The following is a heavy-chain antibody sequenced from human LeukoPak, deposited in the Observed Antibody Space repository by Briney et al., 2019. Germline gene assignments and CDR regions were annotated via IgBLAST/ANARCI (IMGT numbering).Heavy chain of an antibody. J-gene: IGHJ4*02. V-gene: IGHV5-51*01. Sequence: GESLKTSCKGSGYSFTSYWIGWVRQMPGKGLEWMGIIYPGDSDTRYSPSFQGQVTTSADKSISTAYLQWSSLKASDTAMYYCARHLGYCSSTSCYPYFDYWGQGTLVTVSS. D-gene: IGHD2-2*01. CDR1: GYSFTSYW. CDR2: IYPGDSDT. CDR3: ARHLGYCSSTSCYPYFDY.